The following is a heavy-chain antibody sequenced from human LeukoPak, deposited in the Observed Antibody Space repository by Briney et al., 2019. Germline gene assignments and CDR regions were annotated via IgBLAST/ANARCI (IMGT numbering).Heavy chain of an antibody. Sequence: GGSLRLSCAASGFTVSSNYMSWVRQAPGKGLEWFSVIYSGGSTYYADSVKGRFTISRDNSKNTLYLQMNSLRAEDTAVYYCARDCSSTSCYEVGDYWGQGTLVTVSS. CDR3: ARDCSSTSCYEVGDY. CDR1: GFTVSSNY. D-gene: IGHD2-2*01. J-gene: IGHJ4*02. CDR2: IYSGGST. V-gene: IGHV3-53*01.